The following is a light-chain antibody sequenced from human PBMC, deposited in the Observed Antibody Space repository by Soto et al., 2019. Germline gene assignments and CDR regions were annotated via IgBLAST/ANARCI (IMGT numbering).Light chain of an antibody. V-gene: IGLV2-14*01. CDR2: DVS. CDR1: SSDVGGYNY. J-gene: IGLJ1*01. Sequence: QAVVTKPASVSGSPGQSITISCTGTSSDVGGYNYVSWYQQHPGKAPKLMIYDVSNRPSGVSNRFSGSKSGNTASLTISGLQAEDEADYYCSSYTSSSLYVFGTGTKVTVL. CDR3: SSYTSSSLYV.